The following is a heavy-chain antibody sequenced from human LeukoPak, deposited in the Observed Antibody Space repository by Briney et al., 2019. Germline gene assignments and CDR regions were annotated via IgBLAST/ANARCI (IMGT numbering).Heavy chain of an antibody. CDR2: ISYDGSNK. CDR1: GFTFSSHA. J-gene: IGHJ4*02. D-gene: IGHD3-10*01. CDR3: ARDRPSSRSGSFDY. Sequence: GGSLRLSCAASGFTFSSHAMHWVRQAPGKGLEWVAVISYDGSNKYYADSVKGRFTISRDNSKNTLYLQMNSLRAEDTAVYYCARDRPSSRSGSFDYWGQGTLVTVSS. V-gene: IGHV3-30-3*01.